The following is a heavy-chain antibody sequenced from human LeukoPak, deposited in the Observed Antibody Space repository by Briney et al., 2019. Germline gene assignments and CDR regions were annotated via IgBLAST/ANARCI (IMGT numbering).Heavy chain of an antibody. J-gene: IGHJ6*02. Sequence: SETLSLTCAVYGGSFSGYYWSWIRQPPGKGLEWNGEINHSGSTNYNPSLKSRVTISVDTSKNQFSLKLSSVTAADTAVYYCARGRNSGYPSYYYYYYGMDVWGQGTTVTVSS. CDR1: GGSFSGYY. CDR3: ARGRNSGYPSYYYYYYGMDV. V-gene: IGHV4-34*01. CDR2: INHSGST. D-gene: IGHD3-22*01.